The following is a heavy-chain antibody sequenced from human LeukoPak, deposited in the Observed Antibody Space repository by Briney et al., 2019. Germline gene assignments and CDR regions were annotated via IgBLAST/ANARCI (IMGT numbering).Heavy chain of an antibody. CDR2: INPNSGGT. CDR1: GYTFTGHY. CDR3: ARGTTAMANDY. D-gene: IGHD5-18*01. J-gene: IGHJ4*02. Sequence: ASVKVSCKASGYTFTGHYIHWVRQAPGQGLEWMGRINPNSGGTNYAQKFQGRVTMTRDTSISTGYMGLSRLRSDDTAAYYCARGTTAMANDYWGQGTLVTVSS. V-gene: IGHV1-2*06.